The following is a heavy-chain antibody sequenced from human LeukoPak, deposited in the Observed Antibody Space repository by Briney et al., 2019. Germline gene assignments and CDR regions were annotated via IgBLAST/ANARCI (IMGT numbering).Heavy chain of an antibody. V-gene: IGHV3-23*01. CDR1: GFTFRSYG. D-gene: IGHD3-22*01. Sequence: GGSLRLSCAASGFTFRSYGMSWVRQAPGKGLEWVSFITTSGATTSYADSVKGRFTISRDNPRNTLYMQMNSLRDEDTALYYCAIMHGYYDGSGYWVQWGQGTLVTVSS. CDR3: AIMHGYYDGSGYWVQ. J-gene: IGHJ4*02. CDR2: ITTSGATT.